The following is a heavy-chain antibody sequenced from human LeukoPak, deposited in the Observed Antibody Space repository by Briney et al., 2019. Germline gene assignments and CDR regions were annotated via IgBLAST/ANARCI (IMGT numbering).Heavy chain of an antibody. CDR2: INHSGST. V-gene: IGHV4-34*01. CDR3: ARRIAAAGSFYYYYGMDV. D-gene: IGHD6-13*01. J-gene: IGHJ6*02. Sequence: SETLSLTCAVYGGSFSGYYWSWIRQPPGKGVEWIGEINHSGSTNYNPSLKSRVTISVDTSKNQFSLKLSSVTAADTAVYYCARRIAAAGSFYYYYGMDVWGQGTTVTVSS. CDR1: GGSFSGYY.